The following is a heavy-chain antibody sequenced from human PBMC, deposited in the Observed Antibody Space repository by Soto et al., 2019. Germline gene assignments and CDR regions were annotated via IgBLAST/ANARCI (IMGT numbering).Heavy chain of an antibody. CDR1: GFTFSSYG. D-gene: IGHD6-13*01. J-gene: IGHJ4*02. V-gene: IGHV3-30*18. CDR3: AKDLHHGGIAAAGTFDY. CDR2: ISYDGSNK. Sequence: GGSLRLSCAASGFTFSSYGMHWVRQAPGKGLEWVAVISYDGSNKYYADSVKGRFTISRDNSKNTLYLQMNSLRAEDTAVYYCAKDLHHGGIAAAGTFDYWDQGTLVTVSS.